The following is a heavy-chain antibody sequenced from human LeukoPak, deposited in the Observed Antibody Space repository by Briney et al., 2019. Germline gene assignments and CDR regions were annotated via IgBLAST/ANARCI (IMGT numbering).Heavy chain of an antibody. CDR3: ARTIAVAGGDY. CDR1: GYSISSGYY. Sequence: PSETLSLTCAVSGYSISSGYYWDWIRQPPGKGLEWIGSIYHGGSTYYNPSLKSRVTISVDTSKNQFSLKLSSVTAADTAVYYCARTIAVAGGDYWGQGTLVTVSS. V-gene: IGHV4-38-2*01. J-gene: IGHJ4*02. D-gene: IGHD6-19*01. CDR2: IYHGGST.